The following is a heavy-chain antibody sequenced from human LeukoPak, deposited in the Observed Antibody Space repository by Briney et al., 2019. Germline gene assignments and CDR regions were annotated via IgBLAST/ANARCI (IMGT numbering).Heavy chain of an antibody. V-gene: IGHV4-59*08. D-gene: IGHD3-10*01. J-gene: IGHJ4*02. CDR3: ARHMVRGAEIDY. Sequence: SETLSLTCTVSGGSISSYYWSWIRQPPGKGLEWIGYIYYSGSTNYNPSLKSRVTISVDTSKNQFSLKLSSVTAADTAVYYCARHMVRGAEIDYWGQGTLVTVSS. CDR1: GGSISSYY. CDR2: IYYSGST.